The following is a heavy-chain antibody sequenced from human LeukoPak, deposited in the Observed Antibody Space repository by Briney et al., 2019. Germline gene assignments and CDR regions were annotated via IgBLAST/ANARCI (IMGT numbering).Heavy chain of an antibody. D-gene: IGHD3-10*01. CDR2: IYYTGST. CDR3: ARHYGSGKPWFDY. CDR1: GGSISSYY. J-gene: IGHJ4*02. Sequence: SETLSLTCTVSGGSISSYYWSWIRQSPGKGLEWIGYIYYTGSTNYNSSLKSRVTISVDTSKNQFSLKLSSVTAADTAVYYCARHYGSGKPWFDYWGQGTLVTVSS. V-gene: IGHV4-59*01.